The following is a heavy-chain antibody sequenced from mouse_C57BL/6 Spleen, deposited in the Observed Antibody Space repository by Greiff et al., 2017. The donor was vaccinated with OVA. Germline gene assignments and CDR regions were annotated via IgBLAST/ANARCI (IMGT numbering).Heavy chain of an antibody. CDR1: GYTFTSYW. CDR2: IDPSDSET. Sequence: QVQLKQSGAELVRPGSSVKLSCKASGYTFTSYWMHWVKQRPIQGLEWIGNIDPSDSETHYNQKFKDKATLTVDKSSSTAYMQLSSLTSEDSAVYYCAREYYGSSHLDYWGQGTTLTVSS. D-gene: IGHD1-1*01. CDR3: AREYYGSSHLDY. J-gene: IGHJ2*01. V-gene: IGHV1-52*01.